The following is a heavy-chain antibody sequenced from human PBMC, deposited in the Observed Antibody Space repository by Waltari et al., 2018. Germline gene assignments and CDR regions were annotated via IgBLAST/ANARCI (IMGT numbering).Heavy chain of an antibody. Sequence: EVQLVESGGGLVQPGGSLRLSCVASGFTFNRHYMSWVRQDPGKGLEWVANIKPDGSESFYADSVKGRFSISRDTAKKSLYLQMNSLRAEDTAVYYCAREGVLQVESGNSDDAFDIWGQGTMVTVSS. CDR1: GFTFNRHY. V-gene: IGHV3-7*01. D-gene: IGHD1-1*01. CDR3: AREGVLQVESGNSDDAFDI. J-gene: IGHJ3*02. CDR2: IKPDGSES.